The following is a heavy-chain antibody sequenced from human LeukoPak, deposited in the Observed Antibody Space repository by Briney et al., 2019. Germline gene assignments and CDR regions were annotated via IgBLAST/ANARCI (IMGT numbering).Heavy chain of an antibody. Sequence: GGSLRLSCAASGFTFSTYSMNWVRQAPGKGLEWVSYISSSSSTIYYADSVKGRFTISRDNSKNTLYLQMNSLRAEDTAVYYCAKDLLMAGTGRGDDYWGQGTLVTVSS. V-gene: IGHV3-48*01. J-gene: IGHJ4*02. CDR1: GFTFSTYS. D-gene: IGHD6-19*01. CDR3: AKDLLMAGTGRGDDY. CDR2: ISSSSSTI.